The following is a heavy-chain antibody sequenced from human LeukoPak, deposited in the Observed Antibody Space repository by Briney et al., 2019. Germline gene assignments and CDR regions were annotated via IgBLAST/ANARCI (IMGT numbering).Heavy chain of an antibody. CDR2: VSGSGGST. D-gene: IGHD3-9*01. Sequence: GGSLRLPCAASGFTFSSYAMSWVRQAPGKGLEWVSAVSGSGGSTYYADSVKGRFTISRDNSKNTLCLQMNSLRAEDTAVYYCATARLDYDILTGYYFDYWGQGTLVTVSS. CDR3: ATARLDYDILTGYYFDY. V-gene: IGHV3-23*01. J-gene: IGHJ4*02. CDR1: GFTFSSYA.